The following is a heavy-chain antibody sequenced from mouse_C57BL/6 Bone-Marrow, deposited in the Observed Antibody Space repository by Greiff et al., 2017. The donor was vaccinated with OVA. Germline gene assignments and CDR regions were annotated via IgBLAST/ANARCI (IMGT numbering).Heavy chain of an antibody. D-gene: IGHD2-5*01. J-gene: IGHJ4*01. CDR1: GYTFTSYW. CDR2: IDPSDSYT. CDR3: ARSSNYEGDYAMDY. V-gene: IGHV1-50*01. Sequence: QVHVKQPGAELVKPGASVKLSCKASGYTFTSYWMQWVKQRPGQGLEWIGEIDPSDSYTNYNQKFKGKATLTVDTSSSTAYMQLSSLTSEDSAVYYCARSSNYEGDYAMDYWGQGTSVTVSS.